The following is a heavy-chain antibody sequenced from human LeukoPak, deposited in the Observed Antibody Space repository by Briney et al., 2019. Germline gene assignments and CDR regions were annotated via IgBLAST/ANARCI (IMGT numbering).Heavy chain of an antibody. V-gene: IGHV3-30-3*01. CDR2: ISYDGSNK. CDR1: GFTFSSYA. D-gene: IGHD1-1*01. Sequence: GGSLRLSCAASGFTFSSYAMHWVRQAPGKGLEWVAVISYDGSNKYYADSVKGRFTISRDNSKNTLYLQMNSLRAEDTAVYYCARDRGAATGTVSLDYWGQGTLVTVSP. CDR3: ARDRGAATGTVSLDY. J-gene: IGHJ4*02.